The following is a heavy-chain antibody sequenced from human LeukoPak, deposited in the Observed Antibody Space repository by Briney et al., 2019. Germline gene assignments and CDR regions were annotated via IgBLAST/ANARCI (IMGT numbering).Heavy chain of an antibody. CDR2: IRFDGSNK. CDR1: GFTFSSYG. D-gene: IGHD6-19*01. J-gene: IGHJ6*03. CDR3: ARDASYSSGWYYYYYYMDV. V-gene: IGHV3-30*02. Sequence: PGGSLRLSCAASGFTFSSYGMHWVRQAPGKGLEWVAFIRFDGSNKYYADSVKGRFTISRDNSKNTLYLQMKSLRAEDTAVYYCARDASYSSGWYYYYYYMDVWGKGTTVTVSS.